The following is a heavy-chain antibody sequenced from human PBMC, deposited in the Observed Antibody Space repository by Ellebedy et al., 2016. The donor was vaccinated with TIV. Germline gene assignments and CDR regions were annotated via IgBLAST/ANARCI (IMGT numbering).Heavy chain of an antibody. J-gene: IGHJ3*02. CDR3: ARGFKVSGWPNHAFDI. Sequence: GGSLRLSXAASRFTFSSYDMHWVRQATGKGLEWVSAIGTAGDTYYPGSVKGRFTISRENAKNSLYLQMNSLRAGDTAVYYCARGFKVSGWPNHAFDIWGQGTMVTVSS. CDR2: IGTAGDT. D-gene: IGHD6-19*01. CDR1: RFTFSSYD. V-gene: IGHV3-13*01.